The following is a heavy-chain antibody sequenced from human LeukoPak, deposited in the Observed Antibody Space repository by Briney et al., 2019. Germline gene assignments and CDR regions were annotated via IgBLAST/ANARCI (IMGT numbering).Heavy chain of an antibody. J-gene: IGHJ4*02. CDR2: IGGGGRDT. CDR3: ARGGYSFDY. D-gene: IGHD5-12*01. Sequence: GGSLRLSCAASGFTFSTYAMSWVRQAPGKGLEWLSTIGGGGRDTFYADSVKGRFTVSRDNSKNTLYLQMHSLRVEDTAVYYCARGGYSFDYLGQGTSVTVSS. V-gene: IGHV3-23*01. CDR1: GFTFSTYA.